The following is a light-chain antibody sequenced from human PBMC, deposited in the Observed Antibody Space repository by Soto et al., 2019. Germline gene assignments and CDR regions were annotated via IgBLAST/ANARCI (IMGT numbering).Light chain of an antibody. CDR3: QQYYSTPYT. J-gene: IGKJ2*01. CDR2: WAS. V-gene: IGKV4-1*01. CDR1: QSVLYSSNNKNY. Sequence: DIVMTQSPDSLAVSLGERATINCKSSQSVLYSSNNKNYLAWYQQKPGQPPKLLIYWASTRESRVPDRFSSSGSGTDFTLTINSLQAEDVAVYYCQQYYSTPYTFGQGTKLEIK.